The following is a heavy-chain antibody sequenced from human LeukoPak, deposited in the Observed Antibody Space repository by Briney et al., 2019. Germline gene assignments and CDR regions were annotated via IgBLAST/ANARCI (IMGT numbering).Heavy chain of an antibody. CDR2: IYTSGST. CDR1: GGSISSYY. D-gene: IGHD1-26*01. Sequence: SETLSLTCTVSGGSISSYYWSWIRQPAGKGLEWIGRIYTSGSTNYNPSLKSRVTMSVDTSKNQFSLKLSSVTAADTAVYYCARVGIVGAKVGYFDYWGQGTLVTVSS. CDR3: ARVGIVGAKVGYFDY. V-gene: IGHV4-4*07. J-gene: IGHJ4*02.